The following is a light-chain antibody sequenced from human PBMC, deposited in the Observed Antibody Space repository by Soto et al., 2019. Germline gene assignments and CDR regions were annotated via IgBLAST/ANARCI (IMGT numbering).Light chain of an antibody. Sequence: EIQMTQSPSPLSASVGDRVTITCRASQSISSWLAWYQQKPGKAPKLLIYDASSLESGVPSRFSGSGSGTEFTLTISSLQPDDFATYYCQQYNSYWTLGQGTKVDIK. CDR3: QQYNSYWT. V-gene: IGKV1-5*01. J-gene: IGKJ1*01. CDR2: DAS. CDR1: QSISSW.